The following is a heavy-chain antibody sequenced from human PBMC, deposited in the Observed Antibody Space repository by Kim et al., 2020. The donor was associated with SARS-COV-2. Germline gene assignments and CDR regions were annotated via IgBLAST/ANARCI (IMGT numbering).Heavy chain of an antibody. CDR3: ARDDSDEH. J-gene: IGHJ1*01. Sequence: FGTANYAQKFQGRVTITADESTSTAYMELSSLRSEDTAVYYCARDDSDEHWGQGTLVTVSS. V-gene: IGHV1-69*01. D-gene: IGHD2-21*02. CDR2: FGTA.